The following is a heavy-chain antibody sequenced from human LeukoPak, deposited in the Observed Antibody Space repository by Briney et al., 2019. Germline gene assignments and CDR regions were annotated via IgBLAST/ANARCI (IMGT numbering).Heavy chain of an antibody. Sequence: SETLSLTCTVSGGSISSYYWSWIRQPPGKGLEWIGYIYYSGSTNYNPSLRSRVTISVDTSKNQFSLKLSSVTAADTAVYYCARGREWELLWDWFDPWGQGTLVTVSS. J-gene: IGHJ5*02. CDR1: GGSISSYY. D-gene: IGHD1-26*01. CDR2: IYYSGST. CDR3: ARGREWELLWDWFDP. V-gene: IGHV4-59*08.